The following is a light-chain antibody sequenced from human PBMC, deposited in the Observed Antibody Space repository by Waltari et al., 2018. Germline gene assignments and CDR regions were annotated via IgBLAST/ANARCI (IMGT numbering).Light chain of an antibody. Sequence: EIVLTQSPGTLSLAPGESATLPCRASQSVSRTLARYQQKPGQAPSLLIYAASTRATGIPDRFSGSGSGTDFSLTISRLEPEDFAVYYCQHYVRLPATFGQGTKVEIK. V-gene: IGKV3-20*01. J-gene: IGKJ1*01. CDR3: QHYVRLPAT. CDR1: QSVSRT. CDR2: AAS.